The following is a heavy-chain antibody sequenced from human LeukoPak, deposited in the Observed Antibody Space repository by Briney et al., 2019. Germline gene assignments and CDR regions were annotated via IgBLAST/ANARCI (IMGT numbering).Heavy chain of an antibody. J-gene: IGHJ3*01. CDR1: GFTLSPYN. CDR3: AREGPLLVSEDAFDF. Sequence: GGSLRLSCAASGFTLSPYNMNWVCQAPGKGLEWISYISHSSTTIYYADSVEGRFTISRDNAKNSLYLQMNSLRADDTAVYYCAREGPLLVSEDAFDFWGQGTMVTVSS. V-gene: IGHV3-48*01. CDR2: ISHSSTTI. D-gene: IGHD2-15*01.